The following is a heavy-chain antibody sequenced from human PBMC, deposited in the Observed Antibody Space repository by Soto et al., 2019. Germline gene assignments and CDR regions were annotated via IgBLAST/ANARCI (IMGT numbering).Heavy chain of an antibody. CDR2: ISYDGSNK. D-gene: IGHD3-22*01. J-gene: IGHJ4*02. CDR3: ARDSDYYDSSGYYFPTGGGYFDY. Sequence: GGSLSLSCAASGFTFSSYAMHWVRQAPGKGLEWVAVISYDGSNKYYADSVKGRFTISRDNSKNTLYLQMNSLRAEDTAVYYCARDSDYYDSSGYYFPTGGGYFDYWGQGTLVTVSS. V-gene: IGHV3-30-3*01. CDR1: GFTFSSYA.